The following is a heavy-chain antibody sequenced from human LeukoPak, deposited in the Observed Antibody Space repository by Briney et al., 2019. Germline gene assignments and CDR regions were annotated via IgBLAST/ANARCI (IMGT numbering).Heavy chain of an antibody. V-gene: IGHV1-2*02. CDR2: INPNSGGT. CDR3: ASSIVYCSSTSCYFN. Sequence: ASVKVSCKASGYTFTGYYMHWVRQAPGQGLEWMGWINPNSGGTNYAQKFQGRVTMTRDTSISTAYMELSRLRSDDTAVYYCASSIVYCSSTSCYFNWGQGALVTVSS. D-gene: IGHD2-2*01. J-gene: IGHJ4*02. CDR1: GYTFTGYY.